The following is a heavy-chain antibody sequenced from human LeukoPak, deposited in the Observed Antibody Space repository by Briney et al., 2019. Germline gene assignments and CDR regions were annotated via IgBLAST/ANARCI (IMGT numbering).Heavy chain of an antibody. V-gene: IGHV4-4*09. D-gene: IGHD1-26*01. J-gene: IGHJ3*02. CDR3: ASVSRPLGSHDAFDI. CDR2: IYTSGNT. Sequence: PSETLSLTCTVSGSSISSYYWSWIRQPPGKGLEWIGYIYTSGNTNYNPSLKSRVTISVDTSKNQFSLKLTSVTAADTAVYYCASVSRPLGSHDAFDIWGQGTMVTVSS. CDR1: GSSISSYY.